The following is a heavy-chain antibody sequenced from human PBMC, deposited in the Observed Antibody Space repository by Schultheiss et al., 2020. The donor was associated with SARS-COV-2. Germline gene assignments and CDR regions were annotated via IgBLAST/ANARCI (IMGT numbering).Heavy chain of an antibody. CDR2: ISTSSSHT. D-gene: IGHD3-3*01. Sequence: WGSLRLSCAASGFTFSDYYMSWIRQAPGKGLEWVSYISTSSSHTNDADSVKGRFTISRDNAKNSLYLQMNNLRAEDTALYYCARVQRFLEWRAPDVWGKGTTVTVSS. CDR1: GFTFSDYY. J-gene: IGHJ6*04. V-gene: IGHV3-11*06. CDR3: ARVQRFLEWRAPDV.